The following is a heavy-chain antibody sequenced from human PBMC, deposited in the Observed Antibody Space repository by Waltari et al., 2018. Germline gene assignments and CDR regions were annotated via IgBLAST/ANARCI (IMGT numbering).Heavy chain of an antibody. CDR2: IYHSGST. D-gene: IGHD3-16*02. CDR3: ARAPVETYYDYVWGSYRYIFDY. J-gene: IGHJ4*02. V-gene: IGHV4-38-2*01. Sequence: QVQLQESGPGLVKPSETLSLTCAVSGYSISSGYYWGWIRQPPGKGLEWIGSIYHSGSTDYNPSLKSRVTISVDTSKNQFSLKLSSVTAADTAVYYCARAPVETYYDYVWGSYRYIFDYWGQGTLVTVSS. CDR1: GYSISSGYY.